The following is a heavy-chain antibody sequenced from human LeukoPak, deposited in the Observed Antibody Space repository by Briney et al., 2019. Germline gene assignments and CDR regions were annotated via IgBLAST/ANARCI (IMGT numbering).Heavy chain of an antibody. CDR3: AREDSSSGWYYFDY. J-gene: IGHJ4*02. V-gene: IGHV4-30-4*01. CDR2: IYYSGST. Sequence: SQTLSLTCTVSGGSISCGDYYWSWIRQPPGKGLEWIGYIYYSGSTYYNPSLKSRVTISVDTSKNQFSLKLSSVTAADTAAYYCAREDSSSGWYYFDYWGQGTLVTVSS. D-gene: IGHD6-19*01. CDR1: GGSISCGDYY.